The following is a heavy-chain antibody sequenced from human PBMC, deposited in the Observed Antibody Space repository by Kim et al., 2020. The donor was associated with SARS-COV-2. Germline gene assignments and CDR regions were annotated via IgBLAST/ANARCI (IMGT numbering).Heavy chain of an antibody. Sequence: GGSLRLSCAASGFTFSDYYMSWIRQAPGKGLEWVSYISSSGSTIYYADSVKGRFTISRDNAKNSLYLQMNSLRAEDTAVYYCARAGVRGVIIRNLNWFDPWGQGPLVTVSS. CDR2: ISSSGSTI. D-gene: IGHD3-10*01. V-gene: IGHV3-11*01. CDR1: GFTFSDYY. J-gene: IGHJ5*02. CDR3: ARAGVRGVIIRNLNWFDP.